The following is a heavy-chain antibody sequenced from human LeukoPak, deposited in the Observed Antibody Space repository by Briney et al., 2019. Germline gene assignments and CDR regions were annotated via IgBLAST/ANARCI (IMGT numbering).Heavy chain of an antibody. V-gene: IGHV1-69*04. CDR3: ARVQAVGVPVAIDAYYSYGMDV. CDR2: FIPMVGVE. Sequence: GASVNVSCKASGGALSRNAISWVRQAPGQGLEWMGRFIPMVGVETYAQSFQGRVTITADRSTSTAYMELSSLRSEDRAVYYCARVQAVGVPVAIDAYYSYGMDVWGQGTAVTVSS. J-gene: IGHJ6*02. CDR1: GGALSRNA. D-gene: IGHD2-15*01.